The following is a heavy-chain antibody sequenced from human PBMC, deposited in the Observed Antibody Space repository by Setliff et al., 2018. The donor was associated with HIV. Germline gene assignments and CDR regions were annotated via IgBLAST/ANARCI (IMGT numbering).Heavy chain of an antibody. D-gene: IGHD1-26*01. V-gene: IGHV3-23*01. J-gene: IGHJ4*02. CDR1: GFTFSSYA. Sequence: PGGSLRLSCAASGFTFSSYAMSWVRQAPGKGLEWVSAISGSGGSTYYEDSVKGRFTIARANSKNTLYLLMNSLRAEDTAVYYCAKDPRAAGATICDYWGQGTLVTVSS. CDR2: ISGSGGST. CDR3: AKDPRAAGATICDY.